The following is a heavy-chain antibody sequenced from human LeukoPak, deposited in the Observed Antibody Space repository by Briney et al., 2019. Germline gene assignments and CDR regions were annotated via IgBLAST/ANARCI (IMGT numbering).Heavy chain of an antibody. CDR1: GFSFNTFV. D-gene: IGHD3-22*01. CDR3: AKGVRMIVVAPGP. V-gene: IGHV3-30*02. J-gene: IGHJ5*02. CDR2: IRHDGNKK. Sequence: GGSLRLSCEASGFSFNTFVIHWVRQAPGKGLEWVASIRHDGNKKEYADSVKGRFTISRDNSKSTVYLEVNSLRTEDTALYYCAKGVRMIVVAPGPWGQGTLVTVSS.